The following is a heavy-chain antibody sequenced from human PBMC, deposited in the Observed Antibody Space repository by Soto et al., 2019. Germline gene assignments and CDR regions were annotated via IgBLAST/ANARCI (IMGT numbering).Heavy chain of an antibody. D-gene: IGHD3-10*01. CDR3: ARDRREGSGSYDY. Sequence: QVQLVQSGAEVKKPGSSVKVSCKASGGTFSSYTISWVRQAPGQGLEWMGRIIPILGIANYAQKFQGRVTITADKSTSTACMELSGLRSEDTAVYYCARDRREGSGSYDYWGQGTLVTVSS. CDR1: GGTFSSYT. J-gene: IGHJ4*02. CDR2: IIPILGIA. V-gene: IGHV1-69*08.